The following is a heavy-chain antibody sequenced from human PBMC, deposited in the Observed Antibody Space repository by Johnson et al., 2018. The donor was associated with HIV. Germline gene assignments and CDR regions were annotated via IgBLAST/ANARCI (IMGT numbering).Heavy chain of an antibody. J-gene: IGHJ3*02. CDR3: AKDLMYNWNDVGAFDI. CDR1: GFTFSTYV. D-gene: IGHD1-1*01. Sequence: MQLVESGGGVVQPGRSLRLSCAASGFTFSTYVMYWVRQAPGKGLEWVALISHDGSNDYCADSVKGRFTISRDNSKNTLYLQMNSLRAEDTAVYYCAKDLMYNWNDVGAFDIWGQGTMVTVSS. V-gene: IGHV3-30*18. CDR2: ISHDGSND.